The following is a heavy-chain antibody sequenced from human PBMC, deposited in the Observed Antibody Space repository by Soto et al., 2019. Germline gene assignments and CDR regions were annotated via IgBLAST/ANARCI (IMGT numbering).Heavy chain of an antibody. V-gene: IGHV4-59*01. CDR2: IYYSGST. CDR3: ARWTTHYIDY. Sequence: SETLSLTCTVSGGSISSYYWSWIRQPPGKGLEWIGYIYYSGSTNYNPSLKSRVTISVDTSKNQFSLKLSSVTAADTAVYCCARWTTHYIDYWGQGTLVTVSS. D-gene: IGHD4-4*01. CDR1: GGSISSYY. J-gene: IGHJ4*02.